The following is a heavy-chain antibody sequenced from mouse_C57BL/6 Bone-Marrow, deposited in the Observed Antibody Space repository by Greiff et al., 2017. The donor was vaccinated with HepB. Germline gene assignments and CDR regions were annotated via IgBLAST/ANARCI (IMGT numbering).Heavy chain of an antibody. V-gene: IGHV1-75*01. Sequence: QVQLQQSGPELVKPGASVKISCKASGYTFTDYYINWVKQRPGQGLEWIGWIFPGSGSTYYNEKFKGKATLTVDKSSSTAYMLLSSLTSEDSAVYFCARSDYYGSGSYWYFDVWGTGTTVTVSS. CDR3: ARSDYYGSGSYWYFDV. J-gene: IGHJ1*03. D-gene: IGHD1-1*01. CDR1: GYTFTDYY. CDR2: IFPGSGST.